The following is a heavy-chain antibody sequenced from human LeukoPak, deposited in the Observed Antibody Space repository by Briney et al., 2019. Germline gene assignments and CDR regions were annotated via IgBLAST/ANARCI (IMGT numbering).Heavy chain of an antibody. Sequence: ASVKVSFKASGYTLTELSMHWVRQAPGKGLEWMGGFDPEDGERIYAQKFQGRLTITEDTSTDTAYMELSSLRSEDTAVYYCATLIGDNYFGMDVWGKGATVTVCS. CDR2: FDPEDGER. V-gene: IGHV1-24*01. D-gene: IGHD3-16*01. CDR3: ATLIGDNYFGMDV. CDR1: GYTLTELS. J-gene: IGHJ6*01.